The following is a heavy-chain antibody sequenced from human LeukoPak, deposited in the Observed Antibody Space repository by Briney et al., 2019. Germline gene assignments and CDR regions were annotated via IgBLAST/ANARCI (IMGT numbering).Heavy chain of an antibody. Sequence: GGSLRLSCAASGFTFSDYYMSWIRQAPGKGLEWVSYISSSSYTNYADSVKGRFTISRDNAKNSLYLQMDSLRADDTAVYYCATTARVGQNWGQGTLVTVSS. CDR2: ISSSSYT. V-gene: IGHV3-11*03. J-gene: IGHJ4*02. CDR3: ATTARVGQN. CDR1: GFTFSDYY. D-gene: IGHD3/OR15-3a*01.